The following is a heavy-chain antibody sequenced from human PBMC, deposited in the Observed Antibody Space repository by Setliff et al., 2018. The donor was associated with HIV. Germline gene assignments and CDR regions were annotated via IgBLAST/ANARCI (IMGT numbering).Heavy chain of an antibody. V-gene: IGHV4-34*01. CDR1: GGSFSGYC. D-gene: IGHD3-3*01. J-gene: IGHJ4*02. CDR2: VTHSGST. Sequence: PSETLSLTCAVYGGSFSGYCWSWIRQPPGKGLEWIGEVTHSGSTNYNPSLKSRVTISVDTSKNQFTLRLSSVAAGDTAVYYCARSIVPVASGYYYFEYWGQGTLVTVSS. CDR3: ARSIVPVASGYYYFEY.